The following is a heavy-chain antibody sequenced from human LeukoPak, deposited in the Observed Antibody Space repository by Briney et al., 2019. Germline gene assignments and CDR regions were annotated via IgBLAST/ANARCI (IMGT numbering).Heavy chain of an antibody. CDR1: GFTFSSYT. V-gene: IGHV3-21*01. CDR3: ARDPTPRYCSGGSCYTHYGMDV. CDR2: ISSSCSYI. Sequence: GGSPRLSCAASGFTFSSYTMNWVRQAPGKGLEWVSSISSSCSYIYYADSVKGRLTISRDNAKNSLYLQMNSLRAEDTAVYYCARDPTPRYCSGGSCYTHYGMDVWGQGTTVTVSS. J-gene: IGHJ6*02. D-gene: IGHD2-15*01.